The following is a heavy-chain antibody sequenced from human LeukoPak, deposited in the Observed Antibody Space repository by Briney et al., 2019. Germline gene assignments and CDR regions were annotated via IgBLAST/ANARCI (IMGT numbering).Heavy chain of an antibody. V-gene: IGHV3-30*02. Sequence: GGSLRLSCAASGFTFSSYGMHWVRQAPGKGLEWVTFIRYDEKNQYYADFVKGRLTISRDNSKNTVYLQMNSLRTEDTALYYCAKHDGYGGYQIDYWGQGTLVTVSS. CDR1: GFTFSSYG. J-gene: IGHJ4*02. D-gene: IGHD5-12*01. CDR2: IRYDEKNQ. CDR3: AKHDGYGGYQIDY.